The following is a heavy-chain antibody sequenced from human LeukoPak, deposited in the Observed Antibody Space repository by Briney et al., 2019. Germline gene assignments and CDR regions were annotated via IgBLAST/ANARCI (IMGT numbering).Heavy chain of an antibody. V-gene: IGHV3-66*01. CDR2: IYSGGIT. CDR1: GFTVSTNY. J-gene: IGHJ3*02. CDR3: ARDGYYDSSGYRKHDGFDI. Sequence: PGGSLRLSCAASGFTVSTNYMSWVRQAPGKGLEWVSLIYSGGITQYADSVKGRFTISRDNSKNTLYLQMTSLRAEDTAVYHCARDGYYDSSGYRKHDGFDIWGQGTLVTVS. D-gene: IGHD3-22*01.